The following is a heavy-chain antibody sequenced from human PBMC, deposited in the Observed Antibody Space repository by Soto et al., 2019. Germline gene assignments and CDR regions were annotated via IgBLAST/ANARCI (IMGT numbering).Heavy chain of an antibody. J-gene: IGHJ4*02. CDR1: GLTFSSYW. Sequence: EVQLVESGGGLVQPGGSLRLSCAASGLTFSSYWMHWVRQAPGKGLVWVSRINTDGSSTTYADSVKGRFTISRDNTKNTLYQQMNSLRVEDTAVYYCARASGSNIHFDYWDQGTLVTVSS. D-gene: IGHD1-26*01. CDR2: INTDGSST. CDR3: ARASGSNIHFDY. V-gene: IGHV3-74*01.